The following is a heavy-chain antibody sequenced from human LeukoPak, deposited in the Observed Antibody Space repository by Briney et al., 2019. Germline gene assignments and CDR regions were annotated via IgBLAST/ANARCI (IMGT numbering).Heavy chain of an antibody. CDR2: IRYDGSNK. Sequence: GGSLRLSCAASGFTFSSYGMHWVRQAPGKGLEWVAFIRYDGSNKYYADSVKGRFTISRDNSKNTLYLQMNSLRAEDTAVYYCAKDARVAAAGRALTCHYYGMDAWGLGTKVKVSS. CDR3: AKDARVAAAGRALTCHYYGMDA. D-gene: IGHD6-13*01. CDR1: GFTFSSYG. V-gene: IGHV3-30*02. J-gene: IGHJ6*02.